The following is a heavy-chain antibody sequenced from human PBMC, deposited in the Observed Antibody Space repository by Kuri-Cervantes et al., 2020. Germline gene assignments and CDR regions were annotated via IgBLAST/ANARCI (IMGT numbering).Heavy chain of an antibody. Sequence: SETLSLTCTVSGGSISSYYWSWIRQPPGKGLEWIGYIYYSGSTNYNPSLKSRVTISVDTSKNQFSLKLSPVTAADTAVYYCAREEAALFDYWGQGTLVTVSS. CDR3: AREEAALFDY. V-gene: IGHV4-59*01. J-gene: IGHJ4*02. CDR2: IYYSGST. CDR1: GGSISSYY.